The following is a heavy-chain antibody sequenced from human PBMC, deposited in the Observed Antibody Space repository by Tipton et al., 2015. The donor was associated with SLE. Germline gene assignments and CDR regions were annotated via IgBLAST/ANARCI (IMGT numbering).Heavy chain of an antibody. CDR1: GFTFSSYG. D-gene: IGHD3-16*01. CDR3: ARDSGLGAWFDP. V-gene: IGHV3-33*08. CDR2: IWYDGSNK. J-gene: IGHJ5*02. Sequence: QLVQSGGGVVQPGRSLRLSCAASGFTFSSYGMHWVRQAPGKGLEWVAVIWYDGSNKYYADSVKGRFTISRDNSKNTLYLQMNSLRAEDTAVYYCARDSGLGAWFDPWGQGTLVTVSS.